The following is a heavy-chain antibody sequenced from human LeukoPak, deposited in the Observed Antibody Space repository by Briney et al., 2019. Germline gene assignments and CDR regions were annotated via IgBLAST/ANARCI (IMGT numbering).Heavy chain of an antibody. CDR3: AKHLGSHSFLFYYMDV. CDR2: LSGSGGAT. J-gene: IGHJ6*03. CDR1: EFTFGRFA. Sequence: GGSLRLSCEASEFTFGRFAMSWIRQPPGTGLEWVSTLSGSGGATYYADSVKGRFTTSRDNSKDTLYLQMDNLRADDTAVYYCAKHLGSHSFLFYYMDVWGNGTSVIVSS. V-gene: IGHV3-23*01. D-gene: IGHD2-21*01.